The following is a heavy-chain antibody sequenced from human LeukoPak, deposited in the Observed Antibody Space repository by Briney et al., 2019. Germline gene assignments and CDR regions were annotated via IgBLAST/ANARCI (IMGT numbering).Heavy chain of an antibody. CDR2: ITSTSSFI. CDR3: ARGESYSSSWYNWFDP. Sequence: GGSLRLSCAASGFTFSDYYMSWIRQAPGKRLEWVSYITSTSSFIYYADSVKGRFAISRDNAKNSLYLQMNSLRADDTAVYYCARGESYSSSWYNWFDPWGQGTLVTVSS. D-gene: IGHD6-13*01. CDR1: GFTFSDYY. J-gene: IGHJ5*02. V-gene: IGHV3-11*01.